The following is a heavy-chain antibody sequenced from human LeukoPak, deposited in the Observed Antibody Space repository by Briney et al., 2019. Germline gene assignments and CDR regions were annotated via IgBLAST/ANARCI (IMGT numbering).Heavy chain of an antibody. Sequence: PGGSLRLSCAASGFTFSSYAMRWVRQAPGKGLEWVSAISGSGGSTYYADSVKGRFTISRDNSKNTLYLQMNSLRAEDTAIYYCARDERLLSFLKWGQGTLVTVSS. V-gene: IGHV3-23*01. CDR1: GFTFSSYA. D-gene: IGHD3-3*01. J-gene: IGHJ4*02. CDR2: ISGSGGST. CDR3: ARDERLLSFLK.